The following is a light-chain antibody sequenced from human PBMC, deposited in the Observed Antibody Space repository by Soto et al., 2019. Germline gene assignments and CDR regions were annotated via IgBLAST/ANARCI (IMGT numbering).Light chain of an antibody. CDR3: QQYDAYPT. J-gene: IGKJ1*01. V-gene: IGKV1-5*03. CDR2: KAS. Sequence: DIQISQSPSTLSASVGGPAPITCRASQSISSWLAWYQQNPGIAPQLLIYKASTLQSGVPSRFSGSGYGTVFTLTISRLQPDDSATYYCQQYDAYPTFGQGTKVDIK. CDR1: QSISSW.